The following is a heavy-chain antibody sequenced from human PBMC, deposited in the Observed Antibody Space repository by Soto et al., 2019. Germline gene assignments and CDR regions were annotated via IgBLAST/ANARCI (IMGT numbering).Heavy chain of an antibody. CDR2: LYYGRSA. D-gene: IGHD3-22*01. Sequence: QVQLQESGPGLVKPSETLSLTCAVSGDSISSYYCMWIRQPPGKGLESNGYLYYGRSANYNPSLKSRVTLSVDTSTNQCSLTLISMTAADTAVYYCALRSMAVVPEYWGQGTLVTVSS. J-gene: IGHJ4*02. V-gene: IGHV4-59*01. CDR1: GDSISSYY. CDR3: ALRSMAVVPEY.